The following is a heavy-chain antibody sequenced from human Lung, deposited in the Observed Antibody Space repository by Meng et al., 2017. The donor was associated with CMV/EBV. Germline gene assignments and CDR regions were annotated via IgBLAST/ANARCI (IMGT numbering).Heavy chain of an antibody. CDR3: ARGKQDAWELLAY. Sequence: VLLQESGPGLVKPSGILSLTCGVSGVSISSNIRWTWVRQPPGKGLEWIGDIDDSGSTNYNPSLNSRISISLDKSKNHFSLKVNSVTAADTAVYYCARGKQDAWELLAYWGQGALVTVSS. CDR1: GVSISSNIR. V-gene: IGHV4-4*02. J-gene: IGHJ4*02. CDR2: IDDSGST. D-gene: IGHD1-26*01.